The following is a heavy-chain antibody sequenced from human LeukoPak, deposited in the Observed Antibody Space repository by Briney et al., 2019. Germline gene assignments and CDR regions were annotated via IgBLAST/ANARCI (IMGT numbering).Heavy chain of an antibody. CDR2: ISGSGGST. Sequence: GRCLRLSCAASGFTLSSYAMSWVRQAPGKGREWVSAISGSGGSTYYADSVKGRFTISRDNSKNTLYLQMNGLRAEDTAVYYCAKDSEREMATTLFDYGGEGTLVTVS. CDR1: GFTLSSYA. CDR3: AKDSEREMATTLFDY. D-gene: IGHD5-24*01. J-gene: IGHJ4*02. V-gene: IGHV3-23*01.